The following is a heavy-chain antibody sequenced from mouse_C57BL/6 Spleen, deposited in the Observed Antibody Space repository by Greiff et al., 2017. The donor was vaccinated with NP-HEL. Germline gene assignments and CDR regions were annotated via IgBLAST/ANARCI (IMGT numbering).Heavy chain of an antibody. CDR3: ARRERYAMDY. CDR2: IYPGDGDT. V-gene: IGHV1-82*01. CDR1: GYAFSSSW. Sequence: VQLVESGPELVKPGASVKISCKASGYAFSSSWMNWVKQRPGKGLEWIGRIYPGDGDTNYNGKFKGKATLTADKSSSTAYMQLSSLTSEDSAVYFCARRERYAMDYWGQGTSVTVSS. J-gene: IGHJ4*01.